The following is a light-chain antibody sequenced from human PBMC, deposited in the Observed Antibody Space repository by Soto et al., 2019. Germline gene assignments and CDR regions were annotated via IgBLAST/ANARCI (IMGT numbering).Light chain of an antibody. CDR1: QSVSSNY. CDR2: GAY. Sequence: EIVLTQSPGTLSLSPGERATLSCRASQSVSSNYLAWFQQKPGQAPRLLIYGAYSRASGIPDRLSGSESGTDFTLTISRPEPEDFAMYYCQQYGGSPYTFGQRTKLEIK. CDR3: QQYGGSPYT. V-gene: IGKV3-20*01. J-gene: IGKJ2*01.